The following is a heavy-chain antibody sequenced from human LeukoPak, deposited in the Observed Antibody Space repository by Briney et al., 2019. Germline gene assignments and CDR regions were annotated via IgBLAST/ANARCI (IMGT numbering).Heavy chain of an antibody. D-gene: IGHD3-10*01. J-gene: IGHJ6*03. Sequence: GRSLRLSCATSGFTFSSYGMHWVRQVPGKGLEWVTVISHDAKSTYHVDSVKGRFTISRDNSKNTLYLQMNSLRAEDTAVYYCAKAFYGSGSYYTPATPYYYYMDVWGKGTTVTISS. CDR1: GFTFSSYG. V-gene: IGHV3-30*18. CDR2: ISHDAKST. CDR3: AKAFYGSGSYYTPATPYYYYMDV.